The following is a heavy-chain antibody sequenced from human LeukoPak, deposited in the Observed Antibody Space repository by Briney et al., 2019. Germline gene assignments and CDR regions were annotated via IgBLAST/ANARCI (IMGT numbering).Heavy chain of an antibody. Sequence: GGSLRVSCAASGFTFSSYTMSWVREAPGKGGGWGSGISGRGGGTYYADSVKGRFTISRDNSKNTLYLQMNSLTAEDTAVYYCAKAQGAAGSTWFDPWGQGTLVTVSS. CDR1: GFTFSSYT. J-gene: IGHJ5*02. CDR2: ISGRGGGT. V-gene: IGHV3-23*01. CDR3: AKAQGAAGSTWFDP. D-gene: IGHD6-13*01.